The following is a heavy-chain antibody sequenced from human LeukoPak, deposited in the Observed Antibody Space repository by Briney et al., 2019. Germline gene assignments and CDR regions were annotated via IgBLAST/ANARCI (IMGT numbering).Heavy chain of an antibody. D-gene: IGHD2-2*01. CDR1: GGSISSSSYY. Sequence: PSETLSLTCTVSGGSISSSSYYWGWIRQPPGKGLEWIGSIHYNGSTYYNPSLKSRVTMSVDTSMNQFSLKLSSVTAADTAVYYCARPIVVLPAAPGHGRFDPWGQGTLVTVSS. V-gene: IGHV4-39*01. CDR3: ARPIVVLPAAPGHGRFDP. J-gene: IGHJ5*02. CDR2: IHYNGST.